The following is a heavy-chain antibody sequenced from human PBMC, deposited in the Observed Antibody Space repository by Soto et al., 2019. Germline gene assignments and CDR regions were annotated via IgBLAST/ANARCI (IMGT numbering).Heavy chain of an antibody. V-gene: IGHV1-2*02. CDR3: AKGYYDSSGYYFWNFDY. Sequence: ASVKVSCKASGYTFTGYYMHWVRQAPGQGLEWMGWINPNSGGTNYAQKFQGRVTMTRDTSISTAYMELSRLRSDDTAVYYCAKGYYDSSGYYFWNFDYWGQGTLVTVSS. CDR2: INPNSGGT. CDR1: GYTFTGYY. J-gene: IGHJ4*02. D-gene: IGHD3-22*01.